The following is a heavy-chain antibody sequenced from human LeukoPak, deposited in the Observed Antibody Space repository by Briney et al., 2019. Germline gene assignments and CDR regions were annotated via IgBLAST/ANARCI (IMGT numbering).Heavy chain of an antibody. CDR1: GGTFSSYA. V-gene: IGHV1-69*06. D-gene: IGHD3-22*01. CDR3: ARSGYLAEYFQH. CDR2: IIPIFGTA. Sequence: ASVKVSCKASGGTFSSYAISWVRQAPGQGLEWMGGIIPIFGTANYAQKFQGRVTITADKSTSTAYMELSSLRSEDTAVYYCARSGYLAEYFQHWDQGTLVTVSS. J-gene: IGHJ1*01.